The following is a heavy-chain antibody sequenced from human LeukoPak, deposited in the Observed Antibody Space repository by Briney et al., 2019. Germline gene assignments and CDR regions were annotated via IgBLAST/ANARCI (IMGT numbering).Heavy chain of an antibody. CDR1: GYTFTSYG. CDR2: MNPNSGNT. Sequence: GASVKVSCKASGYTFTSYGINWVRQATGQGLEWMGWMNPNSGNTGYAQKFQGRVTITRNTSISTAYMELSSLRSEDTAVYYCAREISSSWEYYFDYWGQGTLVTVSS. CDR3: AREISSSWEYYFDY. V-gene: IGHV1-8*03. J-gene: IGHJ4*02. D-gene: IGHD6-13*01.